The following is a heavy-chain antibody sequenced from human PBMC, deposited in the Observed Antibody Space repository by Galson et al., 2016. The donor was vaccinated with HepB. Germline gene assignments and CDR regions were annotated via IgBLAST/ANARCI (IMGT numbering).Heavy chain of an antibody. V-gene: IGHV1-18*04. CDR3: ARDHTTSSLDV. CDR1: KYTFTSYY. Sequence: SVKVSCKASKYTFTSYYMHWVRQGPGQGLEWLGWISPYNGDTNYGQKFQGRIRLTADRSANTAYLELRSLTPNDTAIYYCARDHTTSSLDVWGQGTRVTISS. J-gene: IGHJ4*02. D-gene: IGHD1-1*01. CDR2: ISPYNGDT.